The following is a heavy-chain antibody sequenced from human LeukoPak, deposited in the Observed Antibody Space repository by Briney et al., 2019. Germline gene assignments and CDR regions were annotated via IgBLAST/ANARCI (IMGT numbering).Heavy chain of an antibody. CDR1: GFTFSSYW. CDR3: ARGSTQYSSGWYGLDY. D-gene: IGHD6-19*01. CDR2: VNSDGSST. V-gene: IGHV3-74*01. J-gene: IGHJ4*02. Sequence: GGSLRLSCAASGFTFSSYWMHWVRQAPGKGLVWVSRVNSDGSSTTYADSVKGRFTISRDNAKNTPYLQMNSLRAEDTAVYYCARGSTQYSSGWYGLDYWGQGTLVTVSS.